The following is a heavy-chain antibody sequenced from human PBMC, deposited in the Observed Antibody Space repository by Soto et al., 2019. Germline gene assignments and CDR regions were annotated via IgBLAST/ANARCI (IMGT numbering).Heavy chain of an antibody. CDR2: IYYSGST. J-gene: IGHJ5*02. CDR3: GGEEEQINWSAP. Sequence: SETLSLTCTVSGGSISSGGYYWSWIRQHPGKGLEWIGYIYYSGSTYYNPSLKSRVTISVDTSKNQFSLKLSSVTAADTPVYYCGGEEEQINWSAPRVQRTLVTVS. V-gene: IGHV4-31*03. CDR1: GGSISSGGYY.